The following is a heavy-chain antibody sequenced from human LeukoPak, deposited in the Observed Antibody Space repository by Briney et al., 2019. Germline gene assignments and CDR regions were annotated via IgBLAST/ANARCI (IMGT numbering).Heavy chain of an antibody. J-gene: IGHJ6*02. D-gene: IGHD6-13*01. V-gene: IGHV1-46*01. CDR1: GYTFTNYY. CDR2: INPSGIST. Sequence: ASVKVSCKASGYTFTNYYMHWVRQAPGQGLEWMAIINPSGISTSYAQKFQGRVTMTRDTSTSTVYMELSSLRTVDTAVYYCAKGLSSWGGNYYGMDVWGQGTTVTVSS. CDR3: AKGLSSWGGNYYGMDV.